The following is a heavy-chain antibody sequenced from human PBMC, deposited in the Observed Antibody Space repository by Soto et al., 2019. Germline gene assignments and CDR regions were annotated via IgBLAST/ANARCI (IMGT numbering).Heavy chain of an antibody. Sequence: QVQLQESGPGLVKPSQTLSLTCTVSGGSISSGDYYWSWIRQPPGKGLEWIGYIYYSGSTYYNPSLKSRVPXXVXTXXNQSSLKQSSVTAADTAGYYGARVTYYAAVKTFDYWGQGTLVTVSS. V-gene: IGHV4-30-4*01. CDR3: ARVTYYAAVKTFDY. D-gene: IGHD3-16*01. CDR2: IYYSGST. CDR1: GGSISSGDYY. J-gene: IGHJ4*02.